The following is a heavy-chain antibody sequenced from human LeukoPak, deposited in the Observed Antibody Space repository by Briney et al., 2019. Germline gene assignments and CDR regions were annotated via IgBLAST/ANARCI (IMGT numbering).Heavy chain of an antibody. CDR3: ARDGYSYGSDAFDI. V-gene: IGHV1-18*01. CDR2: ISAYNGNT. Sequence: ASVKVSCKASGYTFTSYGISLVRQAPGQGLEWMGWISAYNGNTNYAQKLQGRVTMTTDTSTSTAYMELRSLRSDDTAVYYCARDGYSYGSDAFDIWGQGTMVTVSS. J-gene: IGHJ3*02. CDR1: GYTFTSYG. D-gene: IGHD5-18*01.